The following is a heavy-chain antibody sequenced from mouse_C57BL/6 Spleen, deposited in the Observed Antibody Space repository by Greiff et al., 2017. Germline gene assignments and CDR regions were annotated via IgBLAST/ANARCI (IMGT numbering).Heavy chain of an antibody. CDR2: IYPGNSDT. J-gene: IGHJ2*01. D-gene: IGHD1-1*01. Sequence: EVQLQQSGTVLARPGASVKMSCKTSGYTFTSYWMYWVKQRPGQGLEWIGAIYPGNSDTSYNQKFKGKAKRTAVTSASTAYMELSSLTNEDSAVYYCTRKGIITTVVDLDYWGKGTTLTVSS. CDR3: TRKGIITTVVDLDY. V-gene: IGHV1-5*01. CDR1: GYTFTSYW.